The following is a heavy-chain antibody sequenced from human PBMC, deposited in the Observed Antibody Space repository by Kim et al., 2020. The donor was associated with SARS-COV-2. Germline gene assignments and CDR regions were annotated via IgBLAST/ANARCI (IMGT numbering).Heavy chain of an antibody. CDR2: GGT. Sequence: GGTYYADSVKGRFTISRDNSRKTVHHQMTSLRVDDTAVYYCARDSSGPAYWGQGTLVTVSS. V-gene: IGHV3-53*01. J-gene: IGHJ4*02. CDR3: ARDSSGPAY. D-gene: IGHD3-22*01.